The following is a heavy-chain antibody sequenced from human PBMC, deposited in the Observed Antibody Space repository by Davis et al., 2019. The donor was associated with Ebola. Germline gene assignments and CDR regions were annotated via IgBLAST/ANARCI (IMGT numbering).Heavy chain of an antibody. D-gene: IGHD3-10*01. CDR3: ARDYYGSGSYLDY. J-gene: IGHJ4*02. CDR2: ISSSSSYI. CDR1: GFTFSSYS. V-gene: IGHV3-21*01. Sequence: GESLKISCAASGFTFSSYSMNWVRQAPGKGLEWVSSISSSSSYIYYADSVKGRFTISRDNAKNSLYLQMNSLRAEDTAVYYCARDYYGSGSYLDYWGQGTLVTVSS.